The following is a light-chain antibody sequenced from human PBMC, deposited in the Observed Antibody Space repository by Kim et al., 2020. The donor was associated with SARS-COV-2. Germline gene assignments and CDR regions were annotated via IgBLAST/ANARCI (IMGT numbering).Light chain of an antibody. CDR3: PQSYSPPLT. CDR2: GVS. J-gene: IGKJ4*01. Sequence: EVVVTQSPVTLSLSPGESATLSCRASQTVSRTYLAWYQQKPGPAPRLLMYGVSNRATGIPDRFSGSGSGTDFTLTISSLQPEDFATYYCPQSYSPPLTFGGGTPVDI. V-gene: IGKV3-20*01. CDR1: QTVSRTY.